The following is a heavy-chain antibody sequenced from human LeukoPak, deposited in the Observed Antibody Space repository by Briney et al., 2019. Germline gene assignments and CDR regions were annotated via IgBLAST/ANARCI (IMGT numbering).Heavy chain of an antibody. V-gene: IGHV1-24*01. D-gene: IGHD5-18*01. Sequence: ASVKVSCKVSGHTLTELSMHWVRQAPGKGLEWMGGFDPEDGETIYAQKFQGRVTMTEDTSTDTAYMELSSLRSEDTAVYYCATDSRGYSYGHTGGFDYWGQGTLVTVSS. CDR3: ATDSRGYSYGHTGGFDY. CDR2: FDPEDGET. CDR1: GHTLTELS. J-gene: IGHJ4*02.